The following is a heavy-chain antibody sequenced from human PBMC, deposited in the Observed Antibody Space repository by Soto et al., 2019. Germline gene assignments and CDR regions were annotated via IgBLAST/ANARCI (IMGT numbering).Heavy chain of an antibody. CDR2: IYYSGST. V-gene: IGHV4-59*01. D-gene: IGHD3-10*01. CDR1: GGSISSYY. J-gene: IGHJ6*02. CDR3: ARANYYGSGSYSGMDV. Sequence: SETLSLTCTVSGGSISSYYWSWIRQPPGKGLEWIGYIYYSGSTNYNPSLKSRVTISVDTSKNQFSLKLSSVTAADTAVYYCARANYYGSGSYSGMDVWGQGTTVTAP.